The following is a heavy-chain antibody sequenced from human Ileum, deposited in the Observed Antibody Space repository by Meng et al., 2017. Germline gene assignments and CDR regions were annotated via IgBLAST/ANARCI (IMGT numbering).Heavy chain of an antibody. CDR3: VRNGGSGDY. Sequence: GESLKISCAASGFTFSGYWMNWIRQAPGKGLEWVANINPDGSYELYVDSVKGRFTISRDNVKNSLDLQMNSLRVEDTAMYYCVRNGGSGDYWGQGTQVTVSS. V-gene: IGHV3-7*01. CDR1: GFTFSGYW. CDR2: INPDGSYE. D-gene: IGHD3-10*01. J-gene: IGHJ4*02.